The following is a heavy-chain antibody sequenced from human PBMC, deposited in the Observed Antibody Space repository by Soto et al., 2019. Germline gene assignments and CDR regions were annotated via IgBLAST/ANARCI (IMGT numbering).Heavy chain of an antibody. V-gene: IGHV3-74*01. D-gene: IGHD2-21*02. CDR1: GFTFSNFR. CDR3: ARDTAGLSY. CDR2: ISNDGRST. Sequence: EVQLVESGGGLVQPGGSLRLSCAASGFTFSNFRMHWVRQAPGKGLVWVALISNDGRSTNHADSVKGRFTISRDNAKSTLYLQLNSLRAEDTAVYYCARDTAGLSYWGQGTLVTVSS. J-gene: IGHJ4*02.